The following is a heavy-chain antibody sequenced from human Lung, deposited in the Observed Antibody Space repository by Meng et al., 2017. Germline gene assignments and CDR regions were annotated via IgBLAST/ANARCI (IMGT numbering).Heavy chain of an antibody. J-gene: IGHJ5*02. V-gene: IGHV1-3*01. D-gene: IGHD1-26*01. Sequence: QVQLVQSGADLKRPGASVMLSCQASGYTFTSYAVHWVRQDPGQGPEWMGWINAGGRNKRYSSKCEARLSITLNTHATTVYMDLTKLRAEDTAVYYCARERGVGATHWFDPWGQGTLVTVSS. CDR3: ARERGVGATHWFDP. CDR1: GYTFTSYA. CDR2: INAGGRNK.